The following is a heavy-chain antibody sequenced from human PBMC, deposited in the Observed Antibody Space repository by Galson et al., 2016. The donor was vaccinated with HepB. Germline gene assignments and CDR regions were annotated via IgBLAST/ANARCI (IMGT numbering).Heavy chain of an antibody. Sequence: SLRLSCAGSGYTFSYYHLNWYRQAPGKGLEWVSTINSAGTDTYYPDPLRGRFTISRDNTKNPLFLQINSLRAEDTAVYYCARSVATGPKSGGMDVWGQGTAVTVSS. CDR2: INSAGTDT. CDR1: GYTFSYYH. CDR3: ARSVATGPKSGGMDV. V-gene: IGHV3-21*01. D-gene: IGHD3-10*01. J-gene: IGHJ6*02.